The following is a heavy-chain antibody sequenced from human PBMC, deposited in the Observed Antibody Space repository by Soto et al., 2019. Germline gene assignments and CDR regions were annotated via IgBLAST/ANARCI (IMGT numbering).Heavy chain of an antibody. J-gene: IGHJ4*02. D-gene: IGHD3-22*01. CDR2: IIPIFGTA. CDR3: AGGYYDSSGFTRYYFDY. Sequence: SVNVSCKASGGTFSSYAISWVRHAPGQGLECMGWIIPIFGTANYAQKFQGRVTITADKSTSTAYMELSSLRSEDTAVYYCAGGYYDSSGFTRYYFDYWGQGTLVTVSS. V-gene: IGHV1-69*06. CDR1: GGTFSSYA.